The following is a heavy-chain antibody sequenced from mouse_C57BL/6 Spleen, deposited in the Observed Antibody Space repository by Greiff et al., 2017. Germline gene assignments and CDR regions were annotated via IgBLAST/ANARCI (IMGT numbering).Heavy chain of an antibody. D-gene: IGHD1-1*01. V-gene: IGHV1-80*01. J-gene: IGHJ1*03. CDR1: GYAFSSYW. Sequence: QVQLQQSGAELVKPGASVKISCKASGYAFSSYWMNWVKQRPGKGLEWIGQIYPGDGDTNYNGKFKGKAILTADKSSSTAYMELRSLTSEDSAVYYCTSLLLRWGDWYFDVWGTGTTVTVSS. CDR3: TSLLLRWGDWYFDV. CDR2: IYPGDGDT.